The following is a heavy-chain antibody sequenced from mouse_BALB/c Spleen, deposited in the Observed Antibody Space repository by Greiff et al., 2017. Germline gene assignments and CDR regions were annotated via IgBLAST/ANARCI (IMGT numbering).Heavy chain of an antibody. D-gene: IGHD2-3*01. CDR1: GYTFTSYW. Sequence: QVQLQQPGAELVKPGASVKLSCKASGYTFTSYWMHWVKQRPGQGLEWIGEINPSNGRTNYNEKFKSKATLTVDKSSSTAYMQLSSLTSEDSAVYYCARFDGYRGYFDYWGQGTTLTVSS. CDR2: INPSNGRT. V-gene: IGHV1S81*02. J-gene: IGHJ2*01. CDR3: ARFDGYRGYFDY.